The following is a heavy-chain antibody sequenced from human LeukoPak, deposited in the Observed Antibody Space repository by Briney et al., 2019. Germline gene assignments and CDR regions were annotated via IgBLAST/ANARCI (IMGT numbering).Heavy chain of an antibody. J-gene: IGHJ4*02. D-gene: IGHD1-7*01. CDR2: ISYDGSNK. Sequence: GRSLRLSCAASGFTFSSYGMHWVRQAPGKGLEWVAVISYDGSNKYYADSVKGRFTISRDSSKNTLYLQMNSLRAEDTAVYYCAKDGSVELPPEFYFDYWGQGTLVTVSS. CDR1: GFTFSSYG. V-gene: IGHV3-30*18. CDR3: AKDGSVELPPEFYFDY.